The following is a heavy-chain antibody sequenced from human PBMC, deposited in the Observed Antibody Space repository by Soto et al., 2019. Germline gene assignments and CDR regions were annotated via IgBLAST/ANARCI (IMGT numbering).Heavy chain of an antibody. CDR3: AIYKSNCYYGMDV. V-gene: IGHV4-30-4*02. J-gene: IGHJ6*02. D-gene: IGHD5-12*01. CDR2: IYYSGST. Sequence: SETLSLTCTVSGGSISSGDNYWSWIRQPPGKGLEWIGHIYYSGSTYYNPSLKSRVSISVDTSKNQFSLKLSSVTAADTAVYYCAIYKSNCYYGMDVWGQGTTVTVS. CDR1: GGSISSGDNY.